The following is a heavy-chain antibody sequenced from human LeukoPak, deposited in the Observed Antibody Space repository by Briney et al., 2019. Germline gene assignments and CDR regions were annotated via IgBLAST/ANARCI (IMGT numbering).Heavy chain of an antibody. CDR3: AGEDGSGWYYYFDY. D-gene: IGHD6-19*01. V-gene: IGHV1-2*02. J-gene: IGHJ4*02. Sequence: ASVKVSCKASGYTFTGYYMHWVRQAPGQGLEWMGWINPNSGGTNYAQKFQGRVTMTRDTSISTAYMELSRLRSDDTAVYYCAGEDGSGWYYYFDYWGQGTLVTVSS. CDR2: INPNSGGT. CDR1: GYTFTGYY.